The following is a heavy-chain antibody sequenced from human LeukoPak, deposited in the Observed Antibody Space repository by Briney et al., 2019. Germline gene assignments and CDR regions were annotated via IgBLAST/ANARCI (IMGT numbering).Heavy chain of an antibody. CDR2: ISWNSGSI. D-gene: IGHD2-2*01. J-gene: IGHJ4*02. Sequence: PGGSLRLSCAASGFTFDDYAMHWVRQAPGKGLEWVSGISWNSGSIGYADSVKGRFTISRDNAKNSLYLQMNSLRAEDTALYYCAKTHTRQYYFDYWGQGTLVTVSS. CDR1: GFTFDDYA. V-gene: IGHV3-9*01. CDR3: AKTHTRQYYFDY.